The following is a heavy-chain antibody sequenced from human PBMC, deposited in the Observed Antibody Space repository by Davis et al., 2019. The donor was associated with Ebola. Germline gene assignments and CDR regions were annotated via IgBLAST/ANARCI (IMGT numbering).Heavy chain of an antibody. V-gene: IGHV1-2*02. CDR2: INPNSDGT. J-gene: IGHJ4*02. CDR3: ARDGTYDFWSGYYNDYFDY. D-gene: IGHD3-3*01. CDR1: GYTFTGYY. Sequence: ASVKVSCKASGYTFTGYYMHWVRQAPGQGLEWMGWINPNSDGTNYSQKFQGRVTITRDTSASTAYMELSSLRSEDTAVYYCARDGTYDFWSGYYNDYFDYWGQGTLVTVSS.